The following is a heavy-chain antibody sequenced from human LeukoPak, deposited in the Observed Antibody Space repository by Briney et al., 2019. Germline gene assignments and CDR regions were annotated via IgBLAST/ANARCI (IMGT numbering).Heavy chain of an antibody. V-gene: IGHV4-34*01. CDR1: GGSFSGYY. Sequence: PSETLSLTCAVYGGSFSGYYWSWIRQPPGKGLEWIGEINHSGSTNYNPSLKSRVTISVDTSKNQFSLKLCSVTAADTAVYYCARRSYGSGSYYYNWFDPWGQGTLVTVSS. J-gene: IGHJ5*02. CDR2: INHSGST. D-gene: IGHD3-10*01. CDR3: ARRSYGSGSYYYNWFDP.